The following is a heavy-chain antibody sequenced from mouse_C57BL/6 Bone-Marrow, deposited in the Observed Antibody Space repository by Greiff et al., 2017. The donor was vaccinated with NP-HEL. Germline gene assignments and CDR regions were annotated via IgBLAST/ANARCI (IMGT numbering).Heavy chain of an antibody. J-gene: IGHJ2*01. D-gene: IGHD1-1*01. CDR2: INPSSGYT. CDR3: AITTVVARFDY. Sequence: QVTLKVSGAELAKPGASVKLSCKASGYTFTSYWMHWVKQRPGQGLEWIGYINPSSGYTKYNQKFKDKATLTADKSSSTAYMQLSSLTYEDSAVYYCAITTVVARFDYWGQGTTLTVSS. V-gene: IGHV1-7*01. CDR1: GYTFTSYW.